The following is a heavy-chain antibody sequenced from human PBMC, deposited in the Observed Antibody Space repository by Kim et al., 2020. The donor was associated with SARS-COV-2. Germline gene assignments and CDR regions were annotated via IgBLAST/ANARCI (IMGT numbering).Heavy chain of an antibody. D-gene: IGHD1-7*01. CDR3: ARVNFALELRPTLFDP. CDR2: IYHSGST. CDR1: GGSISSSNW. V-gene: IGHV4-4*02. Sequence: SETLSLTCAVSGGSISSSNWWSWVRQPPGKGLEWIGEIYHSGSTNYNPSLKSRVTISVDKSKNQFSLKLSSVTAADTAVYYCARVNFALELRPTLFDPWGQGTLVTVSS. J-gene: IGHJ5*02.